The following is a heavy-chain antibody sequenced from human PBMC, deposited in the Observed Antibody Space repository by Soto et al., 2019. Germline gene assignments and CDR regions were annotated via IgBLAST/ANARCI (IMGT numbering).Heavy chain of an antibody. D-gene: IGHD6-13*01. CDR3: ANPNNPYGSSWYGY. V-gene: IGHV3-23*01. J-gene: IGHJ4*02. CDR2: ISGSGGST. Sequence: EVQLLESGGGLVQPGGSLRLSCAASGFTFSSYAMSWVRQAPGKGLEWVSAISGSGGSTYYADSVKGRFTISRDNSKNTLYLQMNSLRAEDTAVYYCANPNNPYGSSWYGYWGQGTLVTVSS. CDR1: GFTFSSYA.